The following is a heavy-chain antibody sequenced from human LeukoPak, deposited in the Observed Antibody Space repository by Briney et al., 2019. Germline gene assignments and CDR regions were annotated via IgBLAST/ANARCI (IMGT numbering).Heavy chain of an antibody. J-gene: IGHJ6*02. CDR3: ARAAIFGVVIIRNYYYGMDV. D-gene: IGHD3-3*01. CDR2: IYYSGST. Sequence: KASETLSLTCTVSGGSISSYYWSWIRQPPGKGLEWIGYIYYSGSTNYNPSLKSRVTISVDTSKNQFSLKLSSVTAADTAVYYCARAAIFGVVIIRNYYYGMDVWGQGTTVTVSS. CDR1: GGSISSYY. V-gene: IGHV4-59*01.